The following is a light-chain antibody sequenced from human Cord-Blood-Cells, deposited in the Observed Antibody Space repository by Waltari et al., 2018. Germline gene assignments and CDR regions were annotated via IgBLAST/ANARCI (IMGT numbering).Light chain of an antibody. CDR1: PGAVTSGYY. V-gene: IGLV7-43*01. CDR3: LLYYGGYVV. CDR2: STS. J-gene: IGLJ2*01. Sequence: QTVVTQEPSPTVSPGGTVTLTCASSPGAVTSGYYPTWFKQKPGQAPRALIYSTSNKHPWTPARFSGSLLGGKAALTLSGVQPEDEAEYYCLLYYGGYVVFGGGTKLTVL.